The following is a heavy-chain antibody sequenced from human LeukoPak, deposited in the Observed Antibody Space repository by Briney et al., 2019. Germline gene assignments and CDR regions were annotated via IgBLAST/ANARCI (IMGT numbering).Heavy chain of an antibody. CDR2: IYNGAT. CDR3: ASWAGGNEPVASFDY. CDR1: VYSFTAYY. D-gene: IGHD1-14*01. V-gene: IGHV1-2*02. Sequence: ASVTVSFKPTVYSFTAYYIFWMRQAPGQGLECMGWIYNGATKYAQRFQSRVTMTRDTSISTAYMELSRLRSDDTATYYCASWAGGNEPVASFDYWGQGTLVTVSS. J-gene: IGHJ4*02.